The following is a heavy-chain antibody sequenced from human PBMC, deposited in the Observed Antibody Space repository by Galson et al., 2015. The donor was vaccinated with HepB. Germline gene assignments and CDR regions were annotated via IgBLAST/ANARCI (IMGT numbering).Heavy chain of an antibody. D-gene: IGHD5-12*01. J-gene: IGHJ4*02. CDR1: GYTFTSYY. Sequence: SVKVSCKASGYTFTSYYMHWVRQAPGQGLEWMGIINPSGGSTSYAQKFQGRVTMTRDTSTSTVYMELSSLRSEDTAVYYCARGVWLGIVATIAPIDYWGQGTLVTVSS. V-gene: IGHV1-46*01. CDR3: ARGVWLGIVATIAPIDY. CDR2: INPSGGST.